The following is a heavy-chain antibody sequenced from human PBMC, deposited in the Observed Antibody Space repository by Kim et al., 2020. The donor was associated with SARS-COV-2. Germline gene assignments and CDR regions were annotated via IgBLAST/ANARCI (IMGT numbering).Heavy chain of an antibody. CDR3: ARGLGISWFGELFKWFDP. Sequence: ASVKVSCKASGYTFTSYDINWVRQATGQGLEWMGWMNPNSGNTDYAQKFQGRVTMTRNTSISTAYMELSSLRSEDTAVYYCARGLGISWFGELFKWFDPWVEGTLLTV. CDR2: MNPNSGNT. V-gene: IGHV1-8*01. CDR1: GYTFTSYD. J-gene: IGHJ5*02. D-gene: IGHD3-10*01.